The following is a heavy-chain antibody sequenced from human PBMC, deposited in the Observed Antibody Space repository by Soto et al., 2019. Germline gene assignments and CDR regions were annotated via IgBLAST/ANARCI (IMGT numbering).Heavy chain of an antibody. CDR3: AKDRRGWHHIRTYGMDV. CDR2: ISGSGGST. CDR1: GFTFSSYA. J-gene: IGHJ6*02. V-gene: IGHV3-23*01. Sequence: GGSLRLSCAASGFTFSSYAMSWVRQAPGEGLEWVSAISGSGGSTGYADSVKGRFTISRDNAKNSLYLQMNSLRAEDTALYYCAKDRRGWHHIRTYGMDVWGQGTTVTVSS. D-gene: IGHD6-19*01.